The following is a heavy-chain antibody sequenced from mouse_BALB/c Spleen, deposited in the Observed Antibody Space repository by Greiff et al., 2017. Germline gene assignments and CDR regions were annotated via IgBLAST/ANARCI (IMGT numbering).Heavy chain of an antibody. Sequence: DVQLQESGAELVRPGALVKLSCKASGFNIKDYYMHWVKQRPEQGLEWIGWIDPENGNTIYDPKFQGKASITADTSSNTAYLQLSSLTSEDTAVYYCAVGSGEAWFAYWGQGTLVTVSA. CDR2: IDPENGNT. CDR1: GFNIKDYY. CDR3: AVGSGEAWFAY. J-gene: IGHJ3*01. V-gene: IGHV14-1*02. D-gene: IGHD3-1*01.